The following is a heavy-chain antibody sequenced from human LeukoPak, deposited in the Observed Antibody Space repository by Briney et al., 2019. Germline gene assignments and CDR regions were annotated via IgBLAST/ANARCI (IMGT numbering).Heavy chain of an antibody. CDR1: GGSISSGGYY. J-gene: IGHJ5*02. V-gene: IGHV4-31*03. CDR2: IYYSGST. Sequence: PSETLSLTCTVSGGSISSGGYYWSWIRQHPGTGLEWIGYIYYSGSTYYNPSLKSRVTISVDTSKNQFSLKLSSVTAADTAVYYCARGGCSGGSCYSETYNWFDPWGQGTLVTVSS. CDR3: ARGGCSGGSCYSETYNWFDP. D-gene: IGHD2-15*01.